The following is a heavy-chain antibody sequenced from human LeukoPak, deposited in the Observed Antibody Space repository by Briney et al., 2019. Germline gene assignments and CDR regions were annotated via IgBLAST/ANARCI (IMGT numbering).Heavy chain of an antibody. D-gene: IGHD1-26*01. J-gene: IGHJ4*02. CDR3: ARDRVGATRYDY. Sequence: ASVKVSCKASGYTFTSYDISWVRQAPGQGLEWMGWISAYNGNTNYAQKLQGRVTMTTDTSTSTAYMELRSLRSDDTAVYYCARDRVGATRYDYWGQGTLVTVSS. V-gene: IGHV1-18*01. CDR2: ISAYNGNT. CDR1: GYTFTSYD.